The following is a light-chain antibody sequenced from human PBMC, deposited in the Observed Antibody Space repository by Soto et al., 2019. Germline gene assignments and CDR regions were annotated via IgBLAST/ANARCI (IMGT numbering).Light chain of an antibody. CDR1: SSDVCGYNY. CDR2: DVS. J-gene: IGLJ1*01. CDR3: TSYTRTSSTTYV. V-gene: IGLV2-14*01. Sequence: QSVLTQPASVSGSPGQSITISCTGTSSDVCGYNYVSWYQQHPGKAPKLMIYDVSNRPSGVSNHFSGSKSGNTASLTISGLQAEDEADYYCTSYTRTSSTTYVFGTGTKVTVL.